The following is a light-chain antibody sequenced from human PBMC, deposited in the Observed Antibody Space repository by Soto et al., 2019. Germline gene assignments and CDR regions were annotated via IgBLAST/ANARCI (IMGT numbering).Light chain of an antibody. CDR1: QGVXSH. Sequence: TQSAVTLSVSPGERVTLSCRASQGVXSHLVWVQQQPGQAPSVPXACAFTRAKGSPARLSGTGSGTEFTLTISSLHSDDFAVYYCQQYKDGTRTFGQGTKVDIK. V-gene: IGKV3-15*01. J-gene: IGKJ1*01. CDR3: QQYKDGTRT. CDR2: CAF.